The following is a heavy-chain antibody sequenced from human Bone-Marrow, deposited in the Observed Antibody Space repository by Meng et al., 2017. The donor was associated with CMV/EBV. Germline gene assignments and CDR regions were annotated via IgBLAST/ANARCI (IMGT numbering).Heavy chain of an antibody. D-gene: IGHD3-22*01. J-gene: IGHJ3*02. CDR1: GFTFSSYS. Sequence: GESLKISCAASGFTFSSYSMKWVRQAPGKGLEWISFISPSSGTIYYADSVKGRFTISRDNAKDSLYLQMNSLRAEDTAVYFCASSYYYDSSGYYWDAFDIWGQGTMVTVSS. V-gene: IGHV3-48*04. CDR2: ISPSSGTI. CDR3: ASSYYYDSSGYYWDAFDI.